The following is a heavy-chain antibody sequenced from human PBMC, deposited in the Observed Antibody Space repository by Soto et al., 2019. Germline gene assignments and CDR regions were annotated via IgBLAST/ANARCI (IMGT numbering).Heavy chain of an antibody. CDR3: GRFWYSDNRNYPAKTLDF. J-gene: IGHJ4*02. CDR1: GASISAYY. D-gene: IGHD3-16*01. V-gene: IGHV4-59*01. Sequence: SETLSLTCSVSGASISAYYWSWIRQSPGKGLEWIGDISYAGDTVYNPSLESRLTLSSDTSKNQISLKLTSVTAADTAMYFCGRFWYSDNRNYPAKTLDFWGQGTLATVSS. CDR2: ISYAGDT.